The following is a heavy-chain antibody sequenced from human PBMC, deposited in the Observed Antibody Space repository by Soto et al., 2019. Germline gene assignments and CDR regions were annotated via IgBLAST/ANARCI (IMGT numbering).Heavy chain of an antibody. CDR2: ISTYNGDT. CDR1: GYTFSTSG. Sequence: QVQLVQSGPELKKPWASVKVSCKASGYTFSTSGIIWVRQAPGQGLEWMGCISTYNGDTNYAQKFKGRVTMTTDTSTTTAYMELSILRSDDTAVYYCARSGSVPDYYYDLDVWGQGT. V-gene: IGHV1-18*01. J-gene: IGHJ6*01. D-gene: IGHD3-10*01. CDR3: ARSGSVPDYYYDLDV.